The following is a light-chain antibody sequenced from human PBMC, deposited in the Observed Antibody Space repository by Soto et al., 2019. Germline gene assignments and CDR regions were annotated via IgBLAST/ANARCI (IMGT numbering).Light chain of an antibody. CDR1: QSISSW. J-gene: IGKJ1*01. CDR2: DAS. V-gene: IGKV1-5*01. CDR3: QQYNSYSWT. Sequence: DIRVTQSPPTISASVGDRVTITCRASQSISSWLAWYQQKPGKAPKLLIYDASSLESGVPSRFSGSGSGTEFTLTISSLQPDDFATYYCQQYNSYSWTFGQGTKVDIK.